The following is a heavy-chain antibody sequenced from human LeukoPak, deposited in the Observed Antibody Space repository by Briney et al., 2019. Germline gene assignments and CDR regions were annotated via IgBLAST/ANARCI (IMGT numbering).Heavy chain of an antibody. CDR2: INPNSGGT. CDR3: ARDAGIRLRLGELSLYNDY. CDR1: GYTFTGYY. J-gene: IGHJ4*02. D-gene: IGHD3-16*02. Sequence: EASVKVSCKASGYTFTGYYMHWVRQAPGQGLEWMGWINPNSGGTNYAQKFQGRVTMTRDTSISTAYMELSRLRSDDTAVYYCARDAGIRLRLGELSLYNDYWGQGTLVTVSS. V-gene: IGHV1-2*02.